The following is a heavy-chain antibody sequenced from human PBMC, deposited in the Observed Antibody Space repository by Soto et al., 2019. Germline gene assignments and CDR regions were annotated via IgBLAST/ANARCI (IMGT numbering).Heavy chain of an antibody. CDR1: GFSFSVYS. Sequence: GGSLRLSCAASGFSFSVYSMNWVRQAPGKGLEWVSYINGRDGAINYVDSVKGRFTISIDIAKNSLYLQMNSLRDEDTDVYFCPRDHLWAFDYCGQGVLVTVYS. CDR3: PRDHLWAFDY. J-gene: IGHJ4*02. D-gene: IGHD3-3*02. V-gene: IGHV3-48*02. CDR2: INGRDGAI.